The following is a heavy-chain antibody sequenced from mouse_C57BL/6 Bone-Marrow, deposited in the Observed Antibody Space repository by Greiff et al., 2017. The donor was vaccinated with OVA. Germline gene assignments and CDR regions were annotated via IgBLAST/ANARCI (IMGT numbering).Heavy chain of an antibody. V-gene: IGHV5-12*01. CDR2: ISNGGGST. CDR1: GFTFTDYY. Sequence: EVHLEESGGGLVQPGGSLKLSCAASGFTFTDYYMYWVRQTPEKRLEWVAYISNGGGSTYYPETVKGRFTISRDNANNTLYLQLRRLKSEDTAIYYCARHYGYYDLDYWGQGTTLTVSS. D-gene: IGHD2-3*01. CDR3: ARHYGYYDLDY. J-gene: IGHJ2*01.